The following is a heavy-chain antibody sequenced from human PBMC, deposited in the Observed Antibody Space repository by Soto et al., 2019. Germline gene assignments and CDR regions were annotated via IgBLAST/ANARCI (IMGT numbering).Heavy chain of an antibody. V-gene: IGHV4-39*01. CDR3: ARRVLRFLEWLSPPLYGMDV. CDR2: IYYSGST. Sequence: SETLSLTCTVSGGSISSSSYYWGWIRQPPGKGLEWIGSIYYSGSTYNNPSLKSRVTISVDTSKNQFSLTLSPVTAADTAVYYCARRVLRFLEWLSPPLYGMDVWGQGTTVTVSS. J-gene: IGHJ6*02. D-gene: IGHD3-3*01. CDR1: GGSISSSSYY.